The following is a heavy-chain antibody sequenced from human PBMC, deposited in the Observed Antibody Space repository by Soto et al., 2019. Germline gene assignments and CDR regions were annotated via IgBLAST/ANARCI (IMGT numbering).Heavy chain of an antibody. CDR3: ARGYCPGGTCSGFDY. V-gene: IGHV4-30-4*01. CDR2: IYDSATT. D-gene: IGHD2-15*01. Sequence: PSETLSLTCTVSGGSISTGNYYWSWVRQPPGKGLEWLGYIYDSATTHFNPSVQSRVSISVDTSTNQFSLKMTSVTAADTAVYFCARGYCPGGTCSGFDYWGQGILVPVSS. CDR1: GGSISTGNYY. J-gene: IGHJ4*02.